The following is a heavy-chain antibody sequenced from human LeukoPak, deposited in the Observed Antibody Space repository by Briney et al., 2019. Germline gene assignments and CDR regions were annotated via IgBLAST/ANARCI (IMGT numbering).Heavy chain of an antibody. J-gene: IGHJ6*02. CDR1: GFTFSSYA. Sequence: PGRSLRLSCAASGFTFSSYAMHWVRQAPGKGLEWVAVISYDGSNKYYADSEKGRFTISRDNSKNTLYLQMNSLRAGDTAVYYCAREPTPYDFWSGYYGHYYGMDVWGQGTTVTVSS. CDR3: AREPTPYDFWSGYYGHYYGMDV. D-gene: IGHD3-3*01. CDR2: ISYDGSNK. V-gene: IGHV3-30-3*01.